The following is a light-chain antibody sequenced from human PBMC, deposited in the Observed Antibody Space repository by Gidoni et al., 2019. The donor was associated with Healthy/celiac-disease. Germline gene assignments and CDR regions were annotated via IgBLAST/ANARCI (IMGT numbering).Light chain of an antibody. CDR3: AAWDDSLSGWV. V-gene: IGLV1-47*02. Sequence: QSVLTQPPSASGTPGQSVTISCSGSSSNIGSNYGYWYQQLPGTAPKLLIYSNSQRPSGVPDRFSGSKSGTSASLAISGLRSEDEADYYCAAWDDSLSGWVFGGGTKLTVL. CDR1: SSNIGSNY. CDR2: SNS. J-gene: IGLJ3*02.